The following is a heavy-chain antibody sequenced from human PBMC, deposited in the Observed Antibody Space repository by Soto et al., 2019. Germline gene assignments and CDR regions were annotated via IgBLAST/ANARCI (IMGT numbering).Heavy chain of an antibody. CDR3: ARDKGALGFYYDSSGLRPDYYYYGMDV. Sequence: KPSETLSLTCTVSGGSISSYYWSWIRQPPGKGLEWIGYIYYSGSTNYNPSLKSRVTISVDTSKNQFSLKLSSVTAADTAVHYCARDKGALGFYYDSSGLRPDYYYYGMDVWGQGTTVTVSS. V-gene: IGHV4-59*01. CDR1: GGSISSYY. D-gene: IGHD3-22*01. CDR2: IYYSGST. J-gene: IGHJ6*02.